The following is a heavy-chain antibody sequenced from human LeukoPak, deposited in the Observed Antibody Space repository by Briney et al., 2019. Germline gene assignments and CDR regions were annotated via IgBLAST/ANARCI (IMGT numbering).Heavy chain of an antibody. CDR2: VSTSSGDT. Sequence: GASVKVSCKTSGYNFNRYTITWVRQAPGQGLEWMGWVSTSSGDTNYAEKFQGRVTMTTEAVTKTVYMELRRLRSGDTAMYFCARVSDTSMVTPGFDSWGQGTLVIVSS. V-gene: IGHV1-18*01. D-gene: IGHD5-18*01. J-gene: IGHJ4*02. CDR3: ARVSDTSMVTPGFDS. CDR1: GYNFNRYT.